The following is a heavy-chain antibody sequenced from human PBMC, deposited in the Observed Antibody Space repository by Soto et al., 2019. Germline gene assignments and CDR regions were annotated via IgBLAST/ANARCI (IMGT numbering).Heavy chain of an antibody. V-gene: IGHV4-4*07. D-gene: IGHD3-10*01. CDR1: GGSISQYY. CDR3: ARGPGGFGDFSLDY. Sequence: QVQLQESGPGLVKPSETLSLSCGVSGGSISQYYWSWIRQPAGKGLEWIGRIYSGGSTNYNPSLESLVSMSVDTSKNTFSLKLSSVTAADTAVYYCARGPGGFGDFSLDYWGQGTLVTVSS. J-gene: IGHJ4*02. CDR2: IYSGGST.